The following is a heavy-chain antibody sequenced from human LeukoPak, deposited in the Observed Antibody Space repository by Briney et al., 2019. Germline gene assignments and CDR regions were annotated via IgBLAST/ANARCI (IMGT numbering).Heavy chain of an antibody. CDR2: IWYDGRNK. D-gene: IGHD6-19*01. Sequence: GGSLRLSCAASGFTFSSYGMHWVRQAPGKGLEWVAVIWYDGRNKYYADSVKGRFTISRDNSKNTLYLQMNSLRAEDTAVYYCARDFYSSGRQIDYWGQGTPVTVSS. V-gene: IGHV3-33*01. CDR3: ARDFYSSGRQIDY. CDR1: GFTFSSYG. J-gene: IGHJ4*02.